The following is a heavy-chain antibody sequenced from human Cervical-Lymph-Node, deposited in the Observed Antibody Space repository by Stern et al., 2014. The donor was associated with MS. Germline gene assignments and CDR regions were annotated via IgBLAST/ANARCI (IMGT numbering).Heavy chain of an antibody. V-gene: IGHV4-39*01. D-gene: IGHD2-8*02. CDR3: AKHACTGAACPFDL. CDR1: GDSISSYTHY. J-gene: IGHJ4*02. Sequence: QVQLQESGPGLVKPSETLSLTCAVSGDSISSYTHYWAWIRQPPGKGLEWIGSVYYGGATYYNPSLKSPVTISVDTSKNLFSLGLNSVTAADTAVYYCAKHACTGAACPFDLWGQGTLVTVSS. CDR2: VYYGGAT.